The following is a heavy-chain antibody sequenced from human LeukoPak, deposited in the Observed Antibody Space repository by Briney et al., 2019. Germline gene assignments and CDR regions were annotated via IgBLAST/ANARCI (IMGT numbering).Heavy chain of an antibody. CDR2: ISSSSSYI. D-gene: IGHD3-3*01. CDR1: GFTFSSYS. J-gene: IGHJ4*02. CDR3: ARDPRHYDFWSGYLGGPHFDY. Sequence: GGSLRLSCAASGFTFSSYSMNWVRQAPGKGLEWVPSISSSSSYIYYADSVKGRFTISRDNAKNSLYLQMNSLRAEDTAVYYCARDPRHYDFWSGYLGGPHFDYWGQGTLVTVSS. V-gene: IGHV3-21*01.